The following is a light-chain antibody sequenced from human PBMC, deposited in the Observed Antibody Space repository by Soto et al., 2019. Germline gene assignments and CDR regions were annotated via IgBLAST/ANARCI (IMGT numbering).Light chain of an antibody. V-gene: IGKV3-15*01. CDR1: QSVSSN. CDR2: DAS. CDR3: QQYHDWPPLT. Sequence: EIVMTQSPATLSVSPGERATLSCRASQSVSSNLGWYQQKPGQATRLLIFDASTRATGVPPRFSGSGSGTDFSLTISGLQSEDFAVYYCQQYHDWPPLTFGGGTRVEIK. J-gene: IGKJ4*01.